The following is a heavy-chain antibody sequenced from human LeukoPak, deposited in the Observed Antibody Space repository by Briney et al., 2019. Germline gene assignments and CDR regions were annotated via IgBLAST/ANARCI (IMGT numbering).Heavy chain of an antibody. Sequence: PSETLSLTCSVPGASISDYYWTWIRQPPGKGLEYVGYIYNTGGTNYNPSLRSRVTISLDTSNNQFSLKLGSATAADTAVYYCAILAGDSDYDFAGARDYWGQGTLVTVSS. V-gene: IGHV4-59*08. CDR2: IYNTGGT. J-gene: IGHJ4*02. CDR3: AILAGDSDYDFAGARDY. D-gene: IGHD5-12*01. CDR1: GASISDYY.